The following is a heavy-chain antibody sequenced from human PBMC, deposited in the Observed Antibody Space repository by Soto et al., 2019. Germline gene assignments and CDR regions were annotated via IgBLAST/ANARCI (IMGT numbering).Heavy chain of an antibody. CDR3: ARSQVGRPLDV. Sequence: ASVKVYCKASRYTLTNFYIHWLRQAPGQGPEWMGIINPSGGSTTYPQKFQGRVTMTRDTSTSTVHMELITLRSEDTAVYYCARSQVGRPLDVWGPGTTVTVSS. CDR1: RYTLTNFY. J-gene: IGHJ6*02. V-gene: IGHV1-46*01. D-gene: IGHD1-26*01. CDR2: INPSGGST.